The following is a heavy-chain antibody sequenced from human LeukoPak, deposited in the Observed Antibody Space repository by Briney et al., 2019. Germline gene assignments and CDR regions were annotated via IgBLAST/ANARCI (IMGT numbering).Heavy chain of an antibody. D-gene: IGHD1-26*01. CDR3: ARGKWELLSHYWCFDL. Sequence: SQTLSLTCAISGDSVSSNSAAWNWIRQTPSRGLEWLGRTYYRSKWYNDYAVSVKSRITINPDTSKNQFSLQLNSVTPEDTAVYYCARGKWELLSHYWCFDLWGRGTLVTVSS. V-gene: IGHV6-1*01. CDR2: TYYRSKWYN. J-gene: IGHJ2*01. CDR1: GDSVSSNSAA.